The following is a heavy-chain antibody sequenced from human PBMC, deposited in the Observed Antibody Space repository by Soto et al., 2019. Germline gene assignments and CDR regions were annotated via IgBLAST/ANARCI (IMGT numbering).Heavy chain of an antibody. CDR1: GGTFSNYA. Sequence: QVQLVQSGAEVKKPGSSVKVSCRTSGGTFSNYAISWVRQAPGQGLEGMGGSVPIFGTATYAQKFQGRVTMTADESTSTAYMELSSLRADDTAVYDCASPTGKLDYWGQGTLVTVSS. D-gene: IGHD2-8*02. J-gene: IGHJ4*02. CDR3: ASPTGKLDY. CDR2: SVPIFGTA. V-gene: IGHV1-69*01.